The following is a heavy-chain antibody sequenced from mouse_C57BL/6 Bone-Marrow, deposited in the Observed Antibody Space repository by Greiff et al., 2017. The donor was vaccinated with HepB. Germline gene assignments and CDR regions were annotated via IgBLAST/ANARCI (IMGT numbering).Heavy chain of an antibody. CDR3: ARRSSGHFDY. CDR1: GFTFSDYY. Sequence: EVHLVESGGGLVQPGGSLKLSCAASGFTFSDYYMYWVRQTPEKRLEWVAYISNGGGSTYYPDTVKGRFTISRDNAKNTLYLQMSRLKSEDTAMYYCARRSSGHFDYWGQGTTLTVSS. D-gene: IGHD3-2*02. V-gene: IGHV5-12*01. CDR2: ISNGGGST. J-gene: IGHJ2*01.